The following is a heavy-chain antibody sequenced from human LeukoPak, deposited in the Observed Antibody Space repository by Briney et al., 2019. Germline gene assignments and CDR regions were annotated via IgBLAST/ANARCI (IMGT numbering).Heavy chain of an antibody. CDR2: VYTSGNS. V-gene: IGHV4-4*07. CDR1: GASMSGYY. J-gene: IGHJ4*02. D-gene: IGHD6-6*01. CDR3: ARARRSDFDY. Sequence: SETLSLTCTVSGASMSGYYWSWIRQPAGKGLEWIGRVYTSGNSNYNPSLKSRVTMSVDTSKNQFSLKLDSVTAADTAVYYCARARRSDFDYWGQGTLVTVSS.